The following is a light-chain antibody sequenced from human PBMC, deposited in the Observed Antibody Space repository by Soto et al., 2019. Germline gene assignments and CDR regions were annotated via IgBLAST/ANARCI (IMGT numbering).Light chain of an antibody. J-gene: IGLJ3*02. CDR2: ENN. CDR3: GTWDSGLSVGV. V-gene: IGLV1-51*02. CDR1: TSNIGNNY. Sequence: QSVLTQPPSVSAAPGQKVTISYSGSTSNIGNNYVTWYQQLPGTAPKYLIYENNKRPSGIPDRFSGSKSGTSATLDITGLQTGDEADYYCGTWDSGLSVGVFGGGTKLTVL.